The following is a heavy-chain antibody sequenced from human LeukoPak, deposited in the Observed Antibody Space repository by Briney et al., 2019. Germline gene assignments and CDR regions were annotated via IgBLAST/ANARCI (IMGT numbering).Heavy chain of an antibody. D-gene: IGHD3-16*02. Sequence: PGGSLRLSCAASGFTFSSYAMSWVRQAPGKGLEGVSAISGSGGSTYYADSVKGRFTISRDNSKNTLYLQMNSPRAEDTAVYYCAKEYRDYVWGSYRLVVDYWGQGTLVTVSS. CDR2: ISGSGGST. V-gene: IGHV3-23*01. J-gene: IGHJ4*02. CDR3: AKEYRDYVWGSYRLVVDY. CDR1: GFTFSSYA.